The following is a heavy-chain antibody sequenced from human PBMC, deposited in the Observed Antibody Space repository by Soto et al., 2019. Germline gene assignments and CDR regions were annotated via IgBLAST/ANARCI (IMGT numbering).Heavy chain of an antibody. CDR3: ARSFTYGAQRFDY. D-gene: IGHD3-10*01. V-gene: IGHV4-59*01. J-gene: IGHJ4*02. Sequence: LXLICMASGRPMNTYFWTWIRQPPGKGLEWIGYIYDGWTTNYNPPLKSRAAISVDTSKNQFSLNLTSVTAADTAMYYCARSFTYGAQRFDYWGQGALVTVYS. CDR2: IYDGWTT. CDR1: GRPMNTYF.